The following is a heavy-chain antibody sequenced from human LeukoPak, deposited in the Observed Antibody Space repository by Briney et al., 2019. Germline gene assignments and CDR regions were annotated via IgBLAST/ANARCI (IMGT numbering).Heavy chain of an antibody. CDR1: GGSISSYY. D-gene: IGHD5-18*01. Sequence: SETLSLTCTVSGGSISSYYWSWIRQPPGKGLEWIGYIFYSGSTNYNPSLKSRVTISVDTSKNQFSLKLSSVTAADTAVYYCARGLLWSLNFDYWGQGTLVTVSS. CDR3: ARGLLWSLNFDY. J-gene: IGHJ4*02. V-gene: IGHV4-59*12. CDR2: IFYSGST.